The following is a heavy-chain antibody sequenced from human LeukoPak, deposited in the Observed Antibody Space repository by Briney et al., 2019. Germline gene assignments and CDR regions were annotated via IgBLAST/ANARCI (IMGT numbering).Heavy chain of an antibody. CDR3: ARDFSPGQRFYFDY. CDR1: GFIFSSKS. J-gene: IGHJ4*02. D-gene: IGHD6-25*01. CDR2: ISYGSGTI. Sequence: GGSLRLSCAASGFIFSSKSMNWVRQAPGKGLEWVSYISYGSGTIYYADSVKGRFTISRDNAKNSLYLQMNSLRDEDTAVYYCARDFSPGQRFYFDYWGQGTLVTVSS. V-gene: IGHV3-48*02.